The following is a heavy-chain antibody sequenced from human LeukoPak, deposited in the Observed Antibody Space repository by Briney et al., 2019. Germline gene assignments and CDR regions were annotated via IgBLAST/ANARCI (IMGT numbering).Heavy chain of an antibody. Sequence: GGSLRLSCAASGFSFTSYFMGWVRQAPGKGLEWVANIKPDGSEEFYVDSVKGRFTISRDNAKNSLYLQMNSLRAEDMAVYYCARDRVAAAGTNWFDPWGQGTLVTVSS. CDR1: GFSFTSYF. J-gene: IGHJ5*02. CDR3: ARDRVAAAGTNWFDP. V-gene: IGHV3-7*03. D-gene: IGHD6-13*01. CDR2: IKPDGSEE.